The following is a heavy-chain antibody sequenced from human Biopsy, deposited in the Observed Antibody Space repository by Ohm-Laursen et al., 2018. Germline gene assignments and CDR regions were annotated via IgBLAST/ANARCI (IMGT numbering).Heavy chain of an antibody. CDR3: ARGPYGDNAGAFDV. J-gene: IGHJ4*02. D-gene: IGHD4/OR15-4a*01. Sequence: SETLSLTCAVDGGSFSGYDWTWIRQPPGKGLEWVGEFSHTGTTIYNPSLKSRLTISVDKSKNHFSLRLTSVTAADTATYFCARGPYGDNAGAFDVWGQGNLVTVSS. V-gene: IGHV4-34*01. CDR2: FSHTGTT. CDR1: GGSFSGYD.